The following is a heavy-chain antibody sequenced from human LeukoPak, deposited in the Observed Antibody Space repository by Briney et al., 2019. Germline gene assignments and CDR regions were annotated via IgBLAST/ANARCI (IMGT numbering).Heavy chain of an antibody. J-gene: IGHJ4*02. Sequence: GGSLRLSCAASGFTFSSYAMSWVRQAPGKGLEWVSAISGSGGNTYYADSVKGRFTISRDNSKNTLYLQMNSLRAEDTAVYYCAKDFDYYGSGSYFDYWGQGTLVTVSS. CDR2: ISGSGGNT. CDR3: AKDFDYYGSGSYFDY. D-gene: IGHD3-10*01. V-gene: IGHV3-23*01. CDR1: GFTFSSYA.